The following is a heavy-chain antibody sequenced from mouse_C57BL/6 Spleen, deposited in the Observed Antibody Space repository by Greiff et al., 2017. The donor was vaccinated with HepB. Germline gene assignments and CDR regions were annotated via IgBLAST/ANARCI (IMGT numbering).Heavy chain of an antibody. CDR1: GYTFTSYW. J-gene: IGHJ1*03. CDR2: IDPSDSYT. V-gene: IGHV1-69*01. D-gene: IGHD1-1*01. CDR3: ARRYYGSSYWYFDV. Sequence: QVQLKESGAELVMPGASVKLSCKASGYTFTSYWMNWVKQRPGKGLEWIGEIDPSDSYTNYNQKFKGKSTLTVDKSSSTAYMQLSSLTSEDSAVYYCARRYYGSSYWYFDVWGTGTTVTVSS.